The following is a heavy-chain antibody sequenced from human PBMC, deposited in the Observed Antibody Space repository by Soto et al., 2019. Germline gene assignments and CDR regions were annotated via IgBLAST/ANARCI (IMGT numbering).Heavy chain of an antibody. CDR1: GFTFSSYA. Sequence: GGSLRLSCAASGFTFSSYAMHWVRQAPGKELEWVAVISYDGSNKYYADSVKGRFTISRDNSKNTLYLQMNSLRAEDTAVYYCASLPLYYLEVSRVDYWGQGTLVTVSS. D-gene: IGHD3-16*01. CDR2: ISYDGSNK. J-gene: IGHJ4*02. CDR3: ASLPLYYLEVSRVDY. V-gene: IGHV3-30-3*01.